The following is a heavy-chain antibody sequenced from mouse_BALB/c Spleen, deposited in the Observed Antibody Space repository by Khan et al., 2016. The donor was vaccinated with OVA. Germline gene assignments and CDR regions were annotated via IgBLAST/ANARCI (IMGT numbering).Heavy chain of an antibody. Sequence: EVELVESGPGLVKPSQSLSLTCTVTGYSITSGYGWNWIRQFPGNKLEWMGYISYSGSTNYNPSLKSRISITRDTSKNQFFLQLNSVTTEDTATYYCARTARIKYWGQGTTVTVSA. CDR3: ARTARIKY. V-gene: IGHV3-2*02. D-gene: IGHD1-2*01. J-gene: IGHJ2*01. CDR1: GYSITSGYG. CDR2: ISYSGST.